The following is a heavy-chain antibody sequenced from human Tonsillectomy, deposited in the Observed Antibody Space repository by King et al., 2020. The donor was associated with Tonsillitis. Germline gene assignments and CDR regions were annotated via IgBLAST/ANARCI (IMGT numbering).Heavy chain of an antibody. D-gene: IGHD5-12*01. J-gene: IGHJ4*02. CDR1: GVTFSTYS. CDR3: ATPRSGYDSTETFFDY. CDR2: ISNSGSYI. V-gene: IGHV3-21*01. Sequence: DVQLVESGGGLVKPGGSLRLSCAASGVTFSTYSMSWVRQAPGKGLEWVSSISNSGSYICYADSVRGRFTISRDNAKNSLYLQMNSLRAEDTALYYCATPRSGYDSTETFFDYWGQGTLVTVSS.